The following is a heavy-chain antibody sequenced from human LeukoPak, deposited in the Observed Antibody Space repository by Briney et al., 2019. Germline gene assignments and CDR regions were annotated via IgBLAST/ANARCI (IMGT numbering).Heavy chain of an antibody. CDR3: ATPYSGGYQGLDI. V-gene: IGHV4-39*01. D-gene: IGHD1-26*01. CDR1: GGSISSNKYY. CDR2: IYYSGST. Sequence: SETLSLTCTVSGGSISSNKYYWGWIRQPPGKGLEWIGSIYYSGSTYYNPTLKSRVAIFVDTSKNQFSLKLSSVTAADTAVYYCATPYSGGYQGLDIWGQGTMVTVSS. J-gene: IGHJ3*02.